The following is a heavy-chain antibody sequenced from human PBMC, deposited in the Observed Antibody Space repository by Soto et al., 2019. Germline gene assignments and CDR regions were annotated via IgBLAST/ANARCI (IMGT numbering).Heavy chain of an antibody. CDR2: ISSDTSNK. CDR1: GFTFSSSA. Sequence: GGSLGLSCAASGFTFSSSAMHWGRQAPGKGLEWVSYISSDTSNKAYADSVKGRFTISRDNAKNSLFLQMNSLRAEDTAVYYCATYYGSGSYFPDHYYYGMDVWGQGTTVTVSS. V-gene: IGHV3-48*01. D-gene: IGHD3-10*01. CDR3: ATYYGSGSYFPDHYYYGMDV. J-gene: IGHJ6*02.